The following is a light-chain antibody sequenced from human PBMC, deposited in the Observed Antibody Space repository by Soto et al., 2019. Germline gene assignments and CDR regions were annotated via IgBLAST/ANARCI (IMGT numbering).Light chain of an antibody. CDR2: EGS. CDR3: CSYAGSGSYV. V-gene: IGLV2-23*01. J-gene: IGLJ1*01. Sequence: QSALTQPASVSGSPGQSITISCTGTSSDVGSYNLVSWYQQHPGKAPKLMIYEGSKRPSGVSNRFSGSKYGNTASLTISGLQAEDEADYYCCSYAGSGSYVFGTGTKVTVL. CDR1: SSDVGSYNL.